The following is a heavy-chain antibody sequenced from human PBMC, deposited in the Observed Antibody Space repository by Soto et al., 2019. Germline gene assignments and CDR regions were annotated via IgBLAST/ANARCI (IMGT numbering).Heavy chain of an antibody. CDR2: IIPILGIA. V-gene: IGHV1-69*02. Sequence: SVKVSCKASGGTFSSYTISWVRQAPGQGLEWMGRIIPILGIANYAQKFQGRVTITADKSTSTAYMELSSLRSEDTAVYYCARYCSSTSCPPGDASDIWGQGTMVTVSS. CDR1: GGTFSSYT. D-gene: IGHD2-2*01. J-gene: IGHJ3*02. CDR3: ARYCSSTSCPPGDASDI.